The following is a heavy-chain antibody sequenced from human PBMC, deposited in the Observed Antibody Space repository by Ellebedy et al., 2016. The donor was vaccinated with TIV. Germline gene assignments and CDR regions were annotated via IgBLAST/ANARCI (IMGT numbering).Heavy chain of an antibody. CDR1: GFTFSNAW. V-gene: IGHV3-69-1*01. Sequence: GESLKISCAASGFTFSNAWMNWVRQAPGKGLEWLSYIGRPIPIYYADSVKGRFTVSRDNVKNLLFLQMNGLRAEDTAVYFCARAGDVTMSNWFDYWGQGTLVTVSS. CDR3: ARAGDVTMSNWFDY. J-gene: IGHJ4*02. D-gene: IGHD3-16*01. CDR2: IGRPIPI.